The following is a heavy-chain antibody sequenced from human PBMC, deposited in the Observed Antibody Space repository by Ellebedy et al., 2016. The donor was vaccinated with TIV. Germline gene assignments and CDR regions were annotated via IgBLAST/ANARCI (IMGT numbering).Heavy chain of an antibody. J-gene: IGHJ4*02. CDR1: GYSFTGYY. D-gene: IGHD2-21*02. V-gene: IGHV1-2*02. CDR2: INPNSGDT. CDR3: ARDGACGGDCYGDNY. Sequence: AASVKVSCKASGYSFTGYYMHWVRQAPGQGLEWMGWINPNSGDTNYAQNFQGRVTMTRDTSISTAYMELSWLRSDDTAVYYCARDGACGGDCYGDNYWGQGSLVTVSS.